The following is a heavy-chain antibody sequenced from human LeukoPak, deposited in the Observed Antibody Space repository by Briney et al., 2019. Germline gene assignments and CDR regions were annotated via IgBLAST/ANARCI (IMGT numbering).Heavy chain of an antibody. CDR3: TSYTSGVQLRFLELTQE. J-gene: IGHJ4*02. CDR2: ISSSSSM. V-gene: IGHV3-69-1*01. Sequence: PGGSLRLSCAASGFTFSDYYMTWIRQAPGKGLEWLSYISSSSSMYYADSVKGRFTISRDNAKNSLYLQMNSLRAEDTAVYYCTSYTSGVQLRFLELTQEWGQGTVVTVSS. CDR1: GFTFSDYY. D-gene: IGHD3-3*01.